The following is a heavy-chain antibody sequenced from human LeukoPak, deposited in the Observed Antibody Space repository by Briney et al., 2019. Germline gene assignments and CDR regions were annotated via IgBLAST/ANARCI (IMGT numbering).Heavy chain of an antibody. CDR2: IYYSGST. V-gene: IGHV4-61*01. J-gene: IGHJ4*02. D-gene: IGHD6-13*01. CDR1: GGSVSSGSYY. Sequence: SETLSLTCTVPGGSVSSGSYYWSWIRQPPGKGLEWIGYIYYSGSTNYNPSLESRVTISVDTSKNQFSLKLSSVTAADTAVYYCAREQAAGGLDYWGQGTLVTVSS. CDR3: AREQAAGGLDY.